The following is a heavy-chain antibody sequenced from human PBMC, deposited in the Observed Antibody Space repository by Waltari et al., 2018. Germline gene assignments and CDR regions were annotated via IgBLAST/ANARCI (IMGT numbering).Heavy chain of an antibody. CDR3: ARDFWNLDYYYYGMDV. CDR1: GGSISGGSYY. CDR2: IYTSGSA. D-gene: IGHD3-3*01. J-gene: IGHJ6*02. Sequence: QVQLQESGPGLVKPSQTLSLTCSVSGGSISGGSYYWTWIRQPAGKGLAWIGRIYTSGSAMHNPPLKSRVTISADTSTNQFSLELSSVTAADTAVYYCARDFWNLDYYYYGMDVWGQGTTVTVSS. V-gene: IGHV4-61*02.